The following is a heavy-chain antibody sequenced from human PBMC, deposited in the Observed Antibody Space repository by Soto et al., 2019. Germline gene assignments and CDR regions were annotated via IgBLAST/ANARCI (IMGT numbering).Heavy chain of an antibody. CDR2: IIPILGIA. CDR1: GGTFSNYA. Sequence: QVQLVQSGAEVKKPGSSVKVSCKASGGTFSNYAISWVRQAPGQGLEWMGRIIPILGIANYAQKFQGRVRLTADKSTSTAYMGLSGLKSGARAVYYWARGQIVGVTKGGYGMAVWGQGTTVAVPS. CDR3: ARGQIVGVTKGGYGMAV. V-gene: IGHV1-69*04. J-gene: IGHJ6*02. D-gene: IGHD2-21*02.